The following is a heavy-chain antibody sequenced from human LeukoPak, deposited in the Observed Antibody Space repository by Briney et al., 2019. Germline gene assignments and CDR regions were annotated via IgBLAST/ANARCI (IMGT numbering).Heavy chain of an antibody. CDR3: AKGYDYYDAGGYYSRPDAFDI. V-gene: IGHV3-23*01. Sequence: PGGSLRLSCAASGFTFSSYALSWVRQAPGKGLEWVSDIGGSGSSTYYADSVKGRFTISRDNSQTTLYLKMNSLRAEDTARYYCAKGYDYYDAGGYYSRPDAFDIWSQGTLGTVTS. D-gene: IGHD3-22*01. J-gene: IGHJ3*02. CDR2: IGGSGSST. CDR1: GFTFSSYA.